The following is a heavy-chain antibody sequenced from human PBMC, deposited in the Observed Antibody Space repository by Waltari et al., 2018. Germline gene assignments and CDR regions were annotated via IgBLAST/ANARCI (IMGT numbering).Heavy chain of an antibody. CDR3: ARSGNYDILTGYSPDAFDV. D-gene: IGHD3-9*01. V-gene: IGHV4-39*01. CDR1: GYSISSSSFY. CDR2: IDSSATI. Sequence: QVQLQESGPGLVKPSETLSLPCRLSGYSISSSSFYRGRIRQPPGKGLEWIGTIDSSATIYYNPSLNRRVTISEDTSKNQVSLRLRSVTAADTAVYYCARSGNYDILTGYSPDAFDVWGQGTMVTVSS. J-gene: IGHJ3*01.